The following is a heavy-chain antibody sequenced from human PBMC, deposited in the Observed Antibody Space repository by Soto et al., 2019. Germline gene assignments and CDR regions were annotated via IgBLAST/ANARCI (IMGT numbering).Heavy chain of an antibody. CDR1: GGSISSSSYY. CDR3: ARRYGGNFDY. J-gene: IGHJ4*02. CDR2: IYYSGST. D-gene: IGHD2-15*01. Sequence: SETLSLTCTVSGGSISSSSYYWGWIRQPPGKGLEWIGSIYYSGSTYYNPSLKSRVTISVDTSKNQFSLKLSSVTAADTAVYYCARRYGGNFDYWGQGTQVTVSS. V-gene: IGHV4-39*07.